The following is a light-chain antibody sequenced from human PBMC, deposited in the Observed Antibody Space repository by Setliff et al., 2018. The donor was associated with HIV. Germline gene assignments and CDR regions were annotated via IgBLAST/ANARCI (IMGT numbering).Light chain of an antibody. CDR3: CSYAGSYKV. J-gene: IGLJ1*01. CDR2: GVS. Sequence: QSALTQPASVSGSPGQSITISCTGTNSDVGGYHYVSWYQQHPGKAPKLMIYGVSKRPSGVPDRFSGSKSGNTASLTISGLQAEDEADYYCCSYAGSYKVFGTGTKV. CDR1: NSDVGGYHY. V-gene: IGLV2-11*01.